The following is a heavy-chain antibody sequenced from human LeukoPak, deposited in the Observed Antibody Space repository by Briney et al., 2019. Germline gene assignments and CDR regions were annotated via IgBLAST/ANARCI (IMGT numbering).Heavy chain of an antibody. V-gene: IGHV3-74*01. CDR3: ARVWTICPSCYTREDY. CDR2: INSDGSST. Sequence: GGSLSLSCAASGFTFSSYWMHWVRQAPGKGLVWVSRINSDGSSTSYADSVKGRFTISRDNAKNTLYLQMNSLRAEDTAVYYCARVWTICPSCYTREDYWGQGTLVTVSS. D-gene: IGHD2-2*02. J-gene: IGHJ4*02. CDR1: GFTFSSYW.